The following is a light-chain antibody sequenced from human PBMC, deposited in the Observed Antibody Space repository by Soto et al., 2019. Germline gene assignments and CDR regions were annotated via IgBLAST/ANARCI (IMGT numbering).Light chain of an antibody. Sequence: QSALTQPASVSGSPGQSITISCTGTSSDVGGYNHVSWYQKYPGKAPKLVISEVSNRPSGVSHRFSGSRSGNTASLTISGLQAEDEADYYCCSYTDNTTPVFGGGTKLTVL. CDR1: SSDVGGYNH. CDR3: CSYTDNTTPV. J-gene: IGLJ3*02. CDR2: EVS. V-gene: IGLV2-14*01.